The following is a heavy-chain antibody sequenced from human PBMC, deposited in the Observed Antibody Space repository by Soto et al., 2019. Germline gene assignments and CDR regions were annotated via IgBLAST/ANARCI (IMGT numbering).Heavy chain of an antibody. J-gene: IGHJ5*02. CDR1: GLTFSSYA. D-gene: IGHD4-4*01. V-gene: IGHV3-23*01. Sequence: PGGSLRLSXAASGLTFSSYAMSWVRQAPGKGLEWVSAISGSGGSTYYADSVKGRFTISRDNSKNTLYLQMNSLRAEDTAVYYCAKDEGTTVTTSWFDPWGQGTLVTVSS. CDR2: ISGSGGST. CDR3: AKDEGTTVTTSWFDP.